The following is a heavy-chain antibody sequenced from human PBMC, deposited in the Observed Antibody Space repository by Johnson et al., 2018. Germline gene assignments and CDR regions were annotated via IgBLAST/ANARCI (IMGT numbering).Heavy chain of an antibody. D-gene: IGHD2-8*01. V-gene: IGHV4-39*07. CDR1: GGSISSSSYY. Sequence: QVQLQESGPGLVKPSETLSLTCTVSGGSISSSSYYWGWIRQPPGKGLEWIGSIYYSGSTYYNPSLKSRVTISVDTSKNQFSLKLSSVTAADPAVYYCARAHLKAHIVLMGYAISAFDIWGQGTMVTVSS. J-gene: IGHJ3*02. CDR3: ARAHLKAHIVLMGYAISAFDI. CDR2: IYYSGST.